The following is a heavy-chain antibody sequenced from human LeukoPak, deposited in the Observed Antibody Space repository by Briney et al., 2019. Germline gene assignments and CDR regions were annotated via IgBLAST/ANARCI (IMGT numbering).Heavy chain of an antibody. Sequence: GESLRLSCAASGFTLSDYYINWIRQAPGKGLEWVSSISSSGYGIFYADSVKDRFSVSRDNVNNIVHLQLNRLRAEDTALYFCARVRRQRLERIFFDSWGQGTPVTVSS. CDR2: ISSSGYGI. J-gene: IGHJ4*02. V-gene: IGHV3-11*01. D-gene: IGHD6-25*01. CDR1: GFTLSDYY. CDR3: ARVRRQRLERIFFDS.